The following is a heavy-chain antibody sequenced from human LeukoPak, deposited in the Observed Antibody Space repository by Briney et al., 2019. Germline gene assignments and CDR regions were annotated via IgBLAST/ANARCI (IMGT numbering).Heavy chain of an antibody. J-gene: IGHJ4*02. CDR3: AREGGVVVAGTFDY. V-gene: IGHV3-30*02. CDR1: GIRFSGSG. CDR2: IQNHGGDK. Sequence: GGSLRLSCAASGIRFSGSGMHWVRQAPGKGLEWVSFIQNHGGDKNYADSVKGRFTVSRDNSQNTVYLQMNTRRPEDTAVYYCAREGGVVVAGTFDYGGQGTLVTVSS. D-gene: IGHD6-19*01.